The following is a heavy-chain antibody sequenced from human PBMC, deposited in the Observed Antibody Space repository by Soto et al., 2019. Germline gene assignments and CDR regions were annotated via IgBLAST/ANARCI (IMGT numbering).Heavy chain of an antibody. J-gene: IGHJ4*02. CDR2: ISYDGSNK. V-gene: IGHV3-30*18. CDR3: VKDWAYCGF. CDR1: GFTFSSYG. Sequence: QVQLVESGGGVVQPGRSLTLSCAASGFTFSSYGMHWVRQAPGKGLEWVAVISYDGSNKYYADSVKGRFTISRDNSKNTLYLQMNSLRTEDAAVSHCVKDWAYCGFWGQGTLVTVSS. D-gene: IGHD2-21*01.